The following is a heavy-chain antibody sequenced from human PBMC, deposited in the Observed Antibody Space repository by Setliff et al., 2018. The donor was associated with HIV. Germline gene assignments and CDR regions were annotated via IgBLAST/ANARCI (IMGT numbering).Heavy chain of an antibody. CDR1: GYTFTSYG. V-gene: IGHV1-18*01. Sequence: ASVKVSCKASGYTFTSYGITWVRQAPGRGLEWMGWIGADNGNTNYAQKFQGRVTMTTDTSTNTIYMQLSSLTSEDTALYYCATGHYGSDSYYSIDHWGQGTLVTVSS. D-gene: IGHD3-10*01. J-gene: IGHJ4*02. CDR2: IGADNGNT. CDR3: ATGHYGSDSYYSIDH.